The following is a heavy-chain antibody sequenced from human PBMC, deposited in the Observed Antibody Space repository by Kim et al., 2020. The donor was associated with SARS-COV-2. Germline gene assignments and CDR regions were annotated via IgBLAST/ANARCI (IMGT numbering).Heavy chain of an antibody. CDR3: AKDMYYDFWSGYRGGDY. D-gene: IGHD3-3*01. CDR2: ISYDGSNK. J-gene: IGHJ4*02. V-gene: IGHV3-30*18. CDR1: GFTFSSYG. Sequence: GGSLRLSCAASGFTFSSYGMHWVRQAPGKGLEWVAVISYDGSNKYYVDSVKGRFTISRDNSKNTLYLQMNSLRAEDTAVYYCAKDMYYDFWSGYRGGDYWGQGTLVTVSS.